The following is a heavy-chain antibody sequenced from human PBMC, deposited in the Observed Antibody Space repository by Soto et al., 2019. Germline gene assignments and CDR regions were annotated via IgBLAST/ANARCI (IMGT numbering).Heavy chain of an antibody. CDR1: GYTFTSYA. CDR2: INAGNRNT. Sequence: QVQLVQSGAEVKKPGASVKVSCKASGYTFTSYAMHWVRQAPGQRLEWMGWINAGNRNTKYSQKFQGRVTITRDTSASTACMELSSLRSEDTAVYYCARDLGVGAASDYWGQGTLVTVSS. V-gene: IGHV1-3*01. D-gene: IGHD1-26*01. J-gene: IGHJ4*02. CDR3: ARDLGVGAASDY.